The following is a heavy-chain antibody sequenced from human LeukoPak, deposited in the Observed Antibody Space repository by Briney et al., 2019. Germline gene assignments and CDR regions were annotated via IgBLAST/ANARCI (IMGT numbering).Heavy chain of an antibody. Sequence: PGRSLRLSCAASGFTFDDYAMHWVRQAPGKGLEWVSAISGSGGSTYYADSVKGRFTISRDNSKNTLYLQMNSLRAEDTAVYYCARDGSGYSDPVDYWGQGTLVTVSS. J-gene: IGHJ4*02. CDR1: GFTFDDYA. CDR3: ARDGSGYSDPVDY. V-gene: IGHV3-23*01. CDR2: ISGSGGST. D-gene: IGHD3-22*01.